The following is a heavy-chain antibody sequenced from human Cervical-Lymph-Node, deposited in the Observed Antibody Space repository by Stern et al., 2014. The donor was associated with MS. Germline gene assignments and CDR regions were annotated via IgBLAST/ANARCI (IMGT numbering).Heavy chain of an antibody. CDR3: ARAMTTVTTATYWFDS. V-gene: IGHV1-3*04. CDR1: GYTITSYS. Sequence: VQLEESGAEVKKPGASVKISCKASGYTITSYSIHWVRQAPGQRLEWMGWINTDSGNTLYSQKFQGRVTITRDTSANTVYMELSSLISEDTTVYYCARAMTTVTTATYWFDSWGQGTLVTVSS. D-gene: IGHD4-17*01. CDR2: INTDSGNT. J-gene: IGHJ5*01.